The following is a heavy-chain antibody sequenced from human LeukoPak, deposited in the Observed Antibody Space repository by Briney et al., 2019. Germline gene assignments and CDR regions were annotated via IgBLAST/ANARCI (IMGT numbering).Heavy chain of an antibody. J-gene: IGHJ4*02. CDR2: IYYSGST. CDR3: ARGSGLYTDFDY. CDR1: GGSIKSNY. V-gene: IGHV4-59*01. Sequence: SETLSLTCTVSGGSIKSNYRTWIRQPPGKGLEWIGYIYYSGSTNYNPSLKSRVTISVDTSKNQFSLNLSSVTAADTAVYYCARGSGLYTDFDYWGQGTLVTVSS. D-gene: IGHD6-19*01.